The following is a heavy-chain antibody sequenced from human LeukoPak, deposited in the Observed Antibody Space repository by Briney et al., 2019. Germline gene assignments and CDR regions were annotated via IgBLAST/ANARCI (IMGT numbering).Heavy chain of an antibody. D-gene: IGHD1-26*01. J-gene: IGHJ4*02. Sequence: GASVKVSCKASGYTFTGYYMHWVRQAPGQGLEWMGWINPNSGGTNYAQKFQGRVTMTRNTSISTAYMELSRLRSDDTAVYYCARGAVGGSLPPPHFDYWGQGTLVSVSS. CDR2: INPNSGGT. V-gene: IGHV1-2*02. CDR1: GYTFTGYY. CDR3: ARGAVGGSLPPPHFDY.